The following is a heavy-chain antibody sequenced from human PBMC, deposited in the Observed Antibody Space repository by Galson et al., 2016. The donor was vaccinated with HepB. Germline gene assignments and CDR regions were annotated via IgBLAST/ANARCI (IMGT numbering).Heavy chain of an antibody. D-gene: IGHD3-22*01. CDR1: GGSINSSSYY. CDR2: MLYSGST. V-gene: IGHV4-39*01. Sequence: SETLSLTCNVSGGSINSSSYYWGWIRQPPGKGLEWIGDMLYSGSTYYNPSLKSRVTISVDTSKNQFSLKLSSVTAADTAIYYCAGYFQYYDTRGFYLSYWYFDLWGRGTLVTVSS. CDR3: AGYFQYYDTRGFYLSYWYFDL. J-gene: IGHJ2*01.